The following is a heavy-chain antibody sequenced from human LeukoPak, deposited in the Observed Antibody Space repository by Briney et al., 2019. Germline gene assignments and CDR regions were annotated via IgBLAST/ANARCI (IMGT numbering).Heavy chain of an antibody. Sequence: GGSLRLSCAASGFTFSSYAMSWVRQAPGKGLEWVSAISGSGGSTYYADSVKGRFTISGDNSKNTLYLQMNSLRAEDTAVYYCAKDWGYSNYILDYWGQGTLVTVSS. V-gene: IGHV3-23*01. D-gene: IGHD4-11*01. CDR2: ISGSGGST. J-gene: IGHJ4*02. CDR1: GFTFSSYA. CDR3: AKDWGYSNYILDY.